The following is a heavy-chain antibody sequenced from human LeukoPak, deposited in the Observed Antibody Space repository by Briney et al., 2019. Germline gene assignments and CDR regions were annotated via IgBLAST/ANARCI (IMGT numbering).Heavy chain of an antibody. D-gene: IGHD6-19*01. CDR2: IGIRGDT. CDR3: ARGGIQVSGIDEFDY. Sequence: PGGSLRLSCAASGFTFIDYDMHWVRQVIGKGLGWVSAIGIRGDTHYSGSVKGRFTISRENAESSLYLQMNSLSAEDTAVYYCARGGIQVSGIDEFDYWGQGTLVTVSS. V-gene: IGHV3-13*01. CDR1: GFTFIDYD. J-gene: IGHJ4*02.